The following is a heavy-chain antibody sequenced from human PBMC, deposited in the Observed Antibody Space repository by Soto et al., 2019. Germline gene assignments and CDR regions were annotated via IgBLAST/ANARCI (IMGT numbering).Heavy chain of an antibody. V-gene: IGHV4-59*01. CDR3: AREIGDIVVVVAANKNYYYYYMDV. CDR2: IYYSGST. Sequence: SETLSLTCTVSGGSISSYHWSWIRQPPGKGLEWIGYIYYSGSTNYNPSLKSRVTISVDTSKNQFSLKLSSVTAADTAVYYCAREIGDIVVVVAANKNYYYYYMDVWGKGTTVTVSS. J-gene: IGHJ6*03. CDR1: GGSISSYH. D-gene: IGHD2-15*01.